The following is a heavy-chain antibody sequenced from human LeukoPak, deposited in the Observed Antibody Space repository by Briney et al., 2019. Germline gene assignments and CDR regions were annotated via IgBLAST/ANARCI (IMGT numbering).Heavy chain of an antibody. V-gene: IGHV4-39*07. CDR2: IYYSGST. Sequence: SETLSLTCTVSGGSISSSSYYWGWIRQPPGKGLEWIGSIYYSGSTYYNPSLESRVTISVDTSKNQFSLKLSSVTAADTAVYYCARERYDSSGYYSFDYWGQRTLVTVSS. J-gene: IGHJ4*02. D-gene: IGHD3-22*01. CDR3: ARERYDSSGYYSFDY. CDR1: GGSISSSSYY.